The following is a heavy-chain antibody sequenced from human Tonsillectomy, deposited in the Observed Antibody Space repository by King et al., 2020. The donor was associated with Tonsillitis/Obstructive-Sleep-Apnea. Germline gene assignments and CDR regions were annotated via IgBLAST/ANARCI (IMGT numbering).Heavy chain of an antibody. CDR3: AHRFLERGPFDY. CDR2: IYWYDDK. Sequence: TLKESGPTLVKPTQTLTLTCTFSGFSLSTSGVGVGWIRQPPGKALEWLALIYWYDDKRYIPSLKSRLTITKDTSKNQVVLTMTNMDPVDTATYYCAHRFLERGPFDYWGQGTLVTVSS. V-gene: IGHV2-5*01. CDR1: GFSLSTSGVG. J-gene: IGHJ4*02.